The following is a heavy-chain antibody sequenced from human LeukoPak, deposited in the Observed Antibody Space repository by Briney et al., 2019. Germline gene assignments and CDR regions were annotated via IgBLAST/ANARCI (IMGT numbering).Heavy chain of an antibody. D-gene: IGHD3-10*01. J-gene: IGHJ4*02. CDR3: AKGHSGSYYSG. CDR2: IFYSGST. V-gene: IGHV4-59*01. CDR1: ARSISGYY. Sequence: QPSETVSLTCTVSARSISGYYWSWIRQAPGEGLGWIGYIFYSGSTSYHPSLKSRVTISGDRSKNQFSLRPTPVTAADTVVYYCAKGHSGSYYSGWGQGTLVTVSS.